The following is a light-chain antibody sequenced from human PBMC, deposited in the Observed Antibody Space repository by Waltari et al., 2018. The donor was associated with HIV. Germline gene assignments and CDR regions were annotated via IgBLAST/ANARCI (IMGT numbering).Light chain of an antibody. J-gene: IGLJ1*01. CDR2: EVT. CDR3: SSYTSTTTLD. Sequence: HSALTQPASVSGSPGQSITISCTGTSSDVGGYNYVSWYQQHPGKAPKLMIYEVTNRPSGVSIRFSGSKSGNPASLTISGLQADDEADYYCSSYTSTTTLDFGAGTKVTVL. V-gene: IGLV2-14*01. CDR1: SSDVGGYNY.